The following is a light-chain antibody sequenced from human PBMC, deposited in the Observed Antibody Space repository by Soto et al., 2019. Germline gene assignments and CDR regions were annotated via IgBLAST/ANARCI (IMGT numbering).Light chain of an antibody. CDR3: LQHNSYPRT. CDR2: AAS. V-gene: IGKV1-17*01. J-gene: IGKJ1*01. CDR1: QTISRY. Sequence: DIQLTQSPASLSASVGDGFTITCRAGQTISRYLNWYQQKPGKAPKRLIYAASSLQPGVPSRFSGSGSGTEFTLTISSLQPEDFATYYCLQHNSYPRTFGQGTTGDIK.